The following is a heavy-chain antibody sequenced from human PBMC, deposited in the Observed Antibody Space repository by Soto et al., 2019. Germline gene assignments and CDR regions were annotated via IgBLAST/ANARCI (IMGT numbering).Heavy chain of an antibody. Sequence: QVQLQESGPGLVKPSQTLSLTCTVSGGSISSGDYYWSWIRQPPGKGLEWIGYIYYSGSTYYNPSLKGRVTISVDTSKNQFSLKLSSVTAADTAVYYCARGRNYYDSSGYYHPSLFDYWGQGTLVTVSS. D-gene: IGHD3-22*01. CDR2: IYYSGST. CDR3: ARGRNYYDSSGYYHPSLFDY. J-gene: IGHJ4*02. CDR1: GGSISSGDYY. V-gene: IGHV4-30-4*01.